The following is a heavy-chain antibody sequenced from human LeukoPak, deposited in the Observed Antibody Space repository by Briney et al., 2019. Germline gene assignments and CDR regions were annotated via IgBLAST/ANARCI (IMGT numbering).Heavy chain of an antibody. V-gene: IGHV4-59*01. J-gene: IGHJ4*02. CDR1: GGSISSYY. CDR3: ARVRPYYYDSSGPYYFDY. Sequence: SETLSLTCTVSGGSISSYYWSWIRQPPGKGLEWIGYIYYSGSTNYNPSLKSRVTISVDTSKNQFSLKLSSVTAAGTAVYYCARVRPYYYDSSGPYYFDYWGQGTLVTVSS. D-gene: IGHD3-22*01. CDR2: IYYSGST.